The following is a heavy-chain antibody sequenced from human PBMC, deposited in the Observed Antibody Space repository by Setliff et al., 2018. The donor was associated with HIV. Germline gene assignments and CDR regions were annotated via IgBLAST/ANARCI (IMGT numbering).Heavy chain of an antibody. V-gene: IGHV4-4*02. CDR2: IYHSGST. CDR1: GGSISSSDW. Sequence: PSETLSLTCAVSGGSISSSDWWSWVRQPPGKGLEWIGEIYHSGSTNYNSSLKSRVTISVDKSKNQFSLKLSSVTAADTAVYYCVRGVVGATYDVFDIWAQGTMVTVSS. J-gene: IGHJ3*02. D-gene: IGHD1-26*01. CDR3: VRGVVGATYDVFDI.